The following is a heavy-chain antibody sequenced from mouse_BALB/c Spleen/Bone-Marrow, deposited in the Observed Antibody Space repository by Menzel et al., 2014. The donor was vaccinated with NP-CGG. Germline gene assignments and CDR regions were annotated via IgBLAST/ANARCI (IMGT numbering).Heavy chain of an antibody. Sequence: QGQLKQSGAELGRPGASVKLSCKASGYTFTSYWLHWVKMRPGHGFEWIGEINPSDGDTNYNEKFKRKATLTVDKSSSTAYMQHISLTSEDSAVYYGTNYGYDWDQGTALTV. CDR1: GYTFTSYW. J-gene: IGHJ2*01. D-gene: IGHD1-2*01. V-gene: IGHV1S16*01. CDR3: TNYGYD. CDR2: INPSDGDT.